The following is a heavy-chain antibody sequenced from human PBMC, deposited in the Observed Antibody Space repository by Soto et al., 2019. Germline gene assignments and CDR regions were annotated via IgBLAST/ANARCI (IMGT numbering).Heavy chain of an antibody. Sequence: ASVKVSCKASGYTFTSYGISWVRQAPGQGLEWMGWISAYNDNTNYAQKLQGRVTMTTDTSTSTAYLELRSLRSDDTAVYYCARDFSNSWPKWFDPWGQGTLVTVSS. J-gene: IGHJ5*02. CDR3: ARDFSNSWPKWFDP. CDR2: ISAYNDNT. D-gene: IGHD6-13*01. CDR1: GYTFTSYG. V-gene: IGHV1-18*04.